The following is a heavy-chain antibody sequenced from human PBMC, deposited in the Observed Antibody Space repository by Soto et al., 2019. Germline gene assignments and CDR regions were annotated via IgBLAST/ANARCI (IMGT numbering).Heavy chain of an antibody. CDR1: GFTFSSYA. CDR3: AKDPVLMVYAIHTGGRVEFDY. CDR2: ISGSGGST. V-gene: IGHV3-23*01. J-gene: IGHJ4*02. Sequence: GGSLRLSCAASGFTFSSYAMSWVRQAPGKGLEWVSAISGSGGSTYYADSVKGRFTISRDNSKNTLYLQMNSLRAEDTAVYYCAKDPVLMVYAIHTGGRVEFDYWGQGTLVTVSS. D-gene: IGHD2-8*01.